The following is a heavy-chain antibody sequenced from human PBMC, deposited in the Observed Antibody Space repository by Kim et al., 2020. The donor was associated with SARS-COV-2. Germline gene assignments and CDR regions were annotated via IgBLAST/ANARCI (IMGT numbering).Heavy chain of an antibody. CDR2: IYYSGST. V-gene: IGHV4-31*03. CDR1: GGSISSGGYY. Sequence: SETLSLTCTVSGGSISSGGYYWSWIHQHPGKGLEWIGYIYYSGSTYYNPSLKSRVTISVDTSKNQFSLKLSSVTAADTAVYYCARAQGRTIFGVVIIVNAFDIWGQGTMVTVSS. D-gene: IGHD3-3*01. CDR3: ARAQGRTIFGVVIIVNAFDI. J-gene: IGHJ3*02.